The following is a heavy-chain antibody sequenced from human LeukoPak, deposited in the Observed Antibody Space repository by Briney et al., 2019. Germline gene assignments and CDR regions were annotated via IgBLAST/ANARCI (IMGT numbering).Heavy chain of an antibody. CDR2: IYYSGST. CDR3: ARSGWGYGSGSYFHY. D-gene: IGHD3-10*01. J-gene: IGHJ4*02. CDR1: GGSVSSGSYY. V-gene: IGHV4-61*01. Sequence: SETLSLTCTVSGGSVSSGSYYWSWIRQPPGKGLEWIGYIYYSGSTNYNPSLKSRVTISVDTSKNQFSLKLSSVTAADTAVYYCARSGWGYGSGSYFHYWGQGTLVTVSS.